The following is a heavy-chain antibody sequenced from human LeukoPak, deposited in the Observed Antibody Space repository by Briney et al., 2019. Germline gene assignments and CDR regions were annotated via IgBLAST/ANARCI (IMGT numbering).Heavy chain of an antibody. V-gene: IGHV4-38-2*02. Sequence: SETLSLTCTVSGYSISSGYYWGWIRQPPGKGLEWIGEINHSGSTNYNPSLKSRATISVDTSKNQFSLKLNSVTAADTAVYYCVRRTHSGYNFDYWGQGTLVTVSS. J-gene: IGHJ4*02. D-gene: IGHD5-12*01. CDR2: INHSGST. CDR1: GYSISSGYY. CDR3: VRRTHSGYNFDY.